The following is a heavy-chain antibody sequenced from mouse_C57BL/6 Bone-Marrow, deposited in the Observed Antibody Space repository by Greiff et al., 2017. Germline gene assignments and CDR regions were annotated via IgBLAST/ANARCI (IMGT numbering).Heavy chain of an antibody. CDR1: GFTFSSYT. D-gene: IGHD1-1*01. V-gene: IGHV5-9*01. Sequence: EVQLVESGGGLVKPGGSLKLSCAASGFTFSSYTMSWVRQTPEKRLEWVATISGGGGNTYYPDSVKGRFTISRDNAKNTLYLQVSSLRSEDTALYYCARQDYGSSYDWFAYWGQGTLVTGSA. CDR3: ARQDYGSSYDWFAY. CDR2: ISGGGGNT. J-gene: IGHJ3*01.